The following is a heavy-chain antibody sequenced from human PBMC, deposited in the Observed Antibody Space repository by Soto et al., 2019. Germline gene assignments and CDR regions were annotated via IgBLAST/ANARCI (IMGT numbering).Heavy chain of an antibody. J-gene: IGHJ4*01. CDR2: IYPGDSDT. D-gene: IGHD2-21*01. V-gene: IGHV5-51*01. Sequence: XESLKISHQGSGYIFTNYLLVWVRQMPGKGLEWMGIIYPGDSDTRYSPSFQGQVTISADKSISTAYLQWSSLKASDTAMYYCERLANIFDFDNWGQGTLVTVSS. CDR1: GYIFTNYL. CDR3: ERLANIFDFDN.